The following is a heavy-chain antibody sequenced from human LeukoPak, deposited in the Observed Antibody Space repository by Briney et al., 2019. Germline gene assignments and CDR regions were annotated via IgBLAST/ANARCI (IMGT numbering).Heavy chain of an antibody. D-gene: IGHD1-26*01. CDR2: INPSGGST. Sequence: ASVKVSCKAPGYTFTSYYMHWVRQAPGQGLEWMGIINPSGGSTSYAQKFQGRVTMTRDTSTSTVYMELSSLRSEDTAVYYCARDPGWLIVGATTFDYWGQGTLVTVSS. CDR1: GYTFTSYY. V-gene: IGHV1-46*01. J-gene: IGHJ4*02. CDR3: ARDPGWLIVGATTFDY.